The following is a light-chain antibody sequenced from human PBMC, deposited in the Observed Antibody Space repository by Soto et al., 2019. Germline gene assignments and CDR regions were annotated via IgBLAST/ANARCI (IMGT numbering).Light chain of an antibody. J-gene: IGKJ5*01. CDR3: QQLNSYPIT. V-gene: IGKV1-9*01. Sequence: GDRVTITCRASQDIGNFLAWYQQKPGKVPKLLIYAASTLQSGVPSRFRGSGSGTEFTLTISRLQPEDFSTYYCQQLNSYPITFGQGTRLEIK. CDR2: AAS. CDR1: QDIGNF.